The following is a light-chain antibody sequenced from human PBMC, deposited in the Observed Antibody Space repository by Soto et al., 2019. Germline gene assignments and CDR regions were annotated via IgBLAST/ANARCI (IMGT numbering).Light chain of an antibody. CDR1: QSVSSSY. CDR2: GAS. V-gene: IGKV3-20*01. J-gene: IGKJ2*02. CDR3: QQYGSSPRT. Sequence: EIVLTQSPGTLSLSPGERATLSCRASQSVSSSYLAWYQQKPGQAPRLLIYGASSRATGIPDRFTGIGSGTDFSLTISRLEPEDFAVYYCQQYGSSPRTCGQGTKLEIK.